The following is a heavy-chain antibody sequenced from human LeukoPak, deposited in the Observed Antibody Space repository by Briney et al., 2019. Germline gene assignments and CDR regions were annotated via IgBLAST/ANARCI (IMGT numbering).Heavy chain of an antibody. CDR1: GGTFSSYA. V-gene: IGHV1-69*05. J-gene: IGHJ3*02. Sequence: SVKLSCKASGGTFSSYAISWVRQAPGQGLEWVGGIIPIFGTANYAQKLQGRVTITTDDSTNTAYMELSSLRAEDTAVYYCARGSGVVMEREGAFDIWGQGTMVTVSS. CDR3: ARGSGVVMEREGAFDI. D-gene: IGHD3-10*01. CDR2: IIPIFGTA.